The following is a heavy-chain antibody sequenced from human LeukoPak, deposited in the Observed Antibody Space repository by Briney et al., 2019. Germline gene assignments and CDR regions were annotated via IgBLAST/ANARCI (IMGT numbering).Heavy chain of an antibody. J-gene: IGHJ3*02. CDR1: GFTFSSYG. Sequence: GGSLRLSCAASGFTFSSYGMHWVRQAPGKGLEWVAVIWYDGSNKYYADSVKGRFTISRDNSKNTLYLQMNSLRAEDTAVYYCAREGAYCRGDCYSEAFDIWGQGTMVTVSS. V-gene: IGHV3-33*01. D-gene: IGHD2-21*02. CDR2: IWYDGSNK. CDR3: AREGAYCRGDCYSEAFDI.